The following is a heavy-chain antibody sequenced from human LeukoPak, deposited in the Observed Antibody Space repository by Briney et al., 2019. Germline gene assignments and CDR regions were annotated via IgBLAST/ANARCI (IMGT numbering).Heavy chain of an antibody. Sequence: GGSLRLSCAASGFPFSSYSIHWVRQAPGKGLEWVAVISYDGSIKYYADSVKGRFTNSRDNSKNTLLLQLNSLKAEDTAVYYCARDLGRSGIGVVIYWYFDLWGRGTLVTVSS. CDR3: ARDLGRSGIGVVIYWYFDL. CDR1: GFPFSSYS. D-gene: IGHD3-22*01. CDR2: ISYDGSIK. J-gene: IGHJ2*01. V-gene: IGHV3-30-3*01.